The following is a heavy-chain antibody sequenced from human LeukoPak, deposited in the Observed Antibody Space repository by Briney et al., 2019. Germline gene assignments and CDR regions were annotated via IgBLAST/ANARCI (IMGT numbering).Heavy chain of an antibody. CDR3: ASLYGSGKRWVDP. V-gene: IGHV3-72*01. CDR1: GFTFSDHY. J-gene: IGHJ5*02. Sequence: GGSLRLSCAASGFTFSDHYMDWVRQAPGEGLEWGGRTRNKADSYTTEYAASVKGRFTISRDDSKNSLYLQMNSLKAEDTAVYYCASLYGSGKRWVDPWGQGTLVTVSS. CDR2: TRNKADSYTT. D-gene: IGHD3-10*01.